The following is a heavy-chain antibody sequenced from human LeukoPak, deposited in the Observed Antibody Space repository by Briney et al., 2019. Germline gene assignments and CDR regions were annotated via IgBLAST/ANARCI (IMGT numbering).Heavy chain of an antibody. J-gene: IGHJ6*02. V-gene: IGHV3-48*03. D-gene: IGHD3-10*01. Sequence: GGSLRLSCAASGFTFSSYEMNWVRQAPGKGLEWVSYISSSGSPIYYADSVKGRSTISRDNAKNSLYLQMNNLRAEDTAVYYCARERHLGVRIYGMDVWGQGTTVTVSS. CDR3: ARERHLGVRIYGMDV. CDR1: GFTFSSYE. CDR2: ISSSGSPI.